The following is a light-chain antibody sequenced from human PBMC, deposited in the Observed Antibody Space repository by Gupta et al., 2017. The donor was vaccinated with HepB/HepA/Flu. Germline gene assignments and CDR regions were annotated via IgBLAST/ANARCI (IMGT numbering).Light chain of an antibody. Sequence: EIVMTQSPATLSVSPGERATLSCRASQSVSSSLAWYQQKPGQAPRLLIYGASTRDTGIPARFSGSGFGKDFTLTISSRQSEDFAVYYCQQYKHWPLWTFGQGTKVEIK. CDR1: QSVSSS. CDR2: GAS. J-gene: IGKJ1*01. CDR3: QQYKHWPLWT. V-gene: IGKV3-15*01.